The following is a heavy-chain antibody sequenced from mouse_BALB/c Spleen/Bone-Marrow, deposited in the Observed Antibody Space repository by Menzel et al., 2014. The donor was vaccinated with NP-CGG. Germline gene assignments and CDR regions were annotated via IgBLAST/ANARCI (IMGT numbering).Heavy chain of an antibody. Sequence: VQVVVCGGGMVQPGCSLRLSCAISGVTFTDSYMIWVRQPPGKALEWLGFIRNKANGYTTEYSASVKGRFTVSRDNSQNILYLQMNTMLAENSATYYCAREQGRVLIDNWGQGSTLAVS. V-gene: IGHV7-3*02. J-gene: IGHJ2*01. CDR2: IRNKANGYTT. CDR1: GVTFTDSY. CDR3: AREQGRVLIDN.